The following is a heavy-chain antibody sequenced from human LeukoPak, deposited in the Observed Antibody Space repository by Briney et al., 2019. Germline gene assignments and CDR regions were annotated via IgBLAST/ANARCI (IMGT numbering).Heavy chain of an antibody. V-gene: IGHV1-8*02. CDR3: ARPGAAAGFGY. CDR2: MKPNSGNT. J-gene: IGHJ4*02. Sequence: ASVKVSCKASGYTFSSYDINWVRQAPGQGLEWMGWMKPNSGNTDSAQKFQGRVTMTTNTSINTAYMELSSLRSEVTAVYYCARPGAAAGFGYWGQGTLVTVSS. CDR1: GYTFSSYD. D-gene: IGHD6-13*01.